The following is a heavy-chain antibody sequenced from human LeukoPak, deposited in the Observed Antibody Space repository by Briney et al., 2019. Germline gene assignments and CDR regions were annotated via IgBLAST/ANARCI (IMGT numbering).Heavy chain of an antibody. CDR3: AKHDPRRVVITNWFDP. D-gene: IGHD3-22*01. CDR2: ISGSGGST. V-gene: IGHV3-23*01. Sequence: GGSLRLSCAASGFTFSSYAMSWVRQAPGKGLEWVSAISGSGGSTYYADSVKGRFTISRGNSKNTLYLQMNSLRAEDTAVYYCAKHDPRRVVITNWFDPWGQGTLVTVSS. CDR1: GFTFSSYA. J-gene: IGHJ5*02.